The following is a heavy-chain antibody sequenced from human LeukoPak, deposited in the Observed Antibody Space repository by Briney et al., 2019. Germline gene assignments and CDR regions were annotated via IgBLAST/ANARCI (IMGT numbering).Heavy chain of an antibody. D-gene: IGHD3-16*01. CDR3: ARETSIMITFGGLDY. CDR2: INHSGGST. Sequence: ASLKVFCKASGYTFTSYYMNWVRQAPGQGLVWMGIINHSGGSTSYAQKFQGRVTMTRDTSTSTVYMELSSLRSEDTAVYYCARETSIMITFGGLDYWGQGALVTVSS. CDR1: GYTFTSYY. V-gene: IGHV1-46*01. J-gene: IGHJ4*02.